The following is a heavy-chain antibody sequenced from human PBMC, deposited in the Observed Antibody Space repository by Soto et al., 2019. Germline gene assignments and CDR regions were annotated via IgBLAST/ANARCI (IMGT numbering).Heavy chain of an antibody. CDR2: ISYDGSNK. D-gene: IGHD3-22*01. V-gene: IGHV3-30-3*01. Sequence: QVPLVESGGGVVQPGRSLRLSCAASGFTFSSYAMHWVRQAPGKGLEWVAVISYDGSNKYYADSVKGRFTISRDNSKNTLYLQMNSLRAEDTAVYYCARDRLYYYDSSGYSQSDYWGQGTLVTVSS. CDR1: GFTFSSYA. CDR3: ARDRLYYYDSSGYSQSDY. J-gene: IGHJ4*02.